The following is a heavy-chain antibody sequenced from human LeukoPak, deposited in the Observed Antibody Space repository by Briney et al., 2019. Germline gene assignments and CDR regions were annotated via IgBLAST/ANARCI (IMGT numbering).Heavy chain of an antibody. D-gene: IGHD6-19*01. CDR3: AKESSGQWLARGYYSYGMDV. J-gene: IGHJ6*02. V-gene: IGHV3-30*18. CDR2: ISYDGSNK. CDR1: GFTFSSYG. Sequence: PGRSLRLSCAASGFTFSSYGMHWVRQAPGKGLEGVAVISYDGSNKYYADSVKSRFTISRDNSTNTLYLQMNSLRAEDTAVYYCAKESSGQWLARGYYSYGMDVWGQGTTVTVSS.